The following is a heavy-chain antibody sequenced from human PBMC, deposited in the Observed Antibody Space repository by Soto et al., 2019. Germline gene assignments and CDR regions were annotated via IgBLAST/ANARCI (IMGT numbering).Heavy chain of an antibody. CDR3: ARDREMATIFYYYYGMDV. D-gene: IGHD5-12*01. CDR1: GGTFSSYT. Sequence: QVQLVQSGAAVKKPGSSVKVSCKASGGTFSSYTISWVRQAPGQGLEWMGRIIPILGIANYAQKFQGRVTITADKSTSTAYMELSSLRSEDTAVYYCARDREMATIFYYYYGMDVWGQGTTVTVSS. J-gene: IGHJ6*02. V-gene: IGHV1-69*08. CDR2: IIPILGIA.